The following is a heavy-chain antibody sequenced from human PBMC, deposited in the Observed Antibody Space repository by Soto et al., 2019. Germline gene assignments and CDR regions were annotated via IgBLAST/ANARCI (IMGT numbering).Heavy chain of an antibody. D-gene: IGHD5-18*01. CDR3: ATVSYVGGTDY. Sequence: SETLSLTCTVSGVSISSFYWSWIRQPAGKGLEWIGRIYSSEIINYNPSLKSRVAMSLDTSKNQFSLKLSSVTAADTAVYFCATVSYVGGTDYWGQGTQVSVSS. CDR1: GVSISSFY. V-gene: IGHV4-4*07. CDR2: IYSSEII. J-gene: IGHJ4*02.